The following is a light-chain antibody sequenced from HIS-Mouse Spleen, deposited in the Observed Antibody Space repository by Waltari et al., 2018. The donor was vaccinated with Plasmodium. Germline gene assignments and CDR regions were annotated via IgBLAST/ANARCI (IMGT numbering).Light chain of an antibody. CDR3: QVWDSSSDHPV. J-gene: IGLJ2*01. CDR2: DDS. Sequence: SYVLTQPPSVSVAPGQTARITCGGNNIGSKSVHWYQQKPGQAPVLVVDDDSGRPSGIPERFSGSNAGNTATLTMSRVEAGDEADYYCQVWDSSSDHPVFGGGTKLTVL. CDR1: NIGSKS. V-gene: IGLV3-21*02.